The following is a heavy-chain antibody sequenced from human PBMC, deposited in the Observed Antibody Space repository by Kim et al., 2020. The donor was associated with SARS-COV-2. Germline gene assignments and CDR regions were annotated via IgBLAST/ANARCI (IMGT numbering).Heavy chain of an antibody. J-gene: IGHJ6*02. CDR2: IIPILGIA. D-gene: IGHD3-9*01. Sequence: SVKVSCKASGDTFSSYAISWVRQAPGQGLEWMGRIIPILGIANYAQKFQGRVTITADKSTSTAYMELSSLRSEDTAVYYCAPDILRRGHYYYYGMDVWGQGTTVTVSS. V-gene: IGHV1-69*04. CDR1: GDTFSSYA. CDR3: APDILRRGHYYYYGMDV.